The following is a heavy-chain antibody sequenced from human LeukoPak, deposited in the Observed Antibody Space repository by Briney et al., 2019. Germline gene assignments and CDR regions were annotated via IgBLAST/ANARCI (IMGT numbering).Heavy chain of an antibody. CDR2: ISGSGGST. Sequence: GGSLRPSCAASGFTFSSYGMSWVRQAPGKGLEWVSAISGSGGSTYYADSVKGRFTISRDNSKKTLYLEMNSLRVEDTAVYYCARTGESHAFDIWGQGTMVTVSS. J-gene: IGHJ3*02. CDR1: GFTFSSYG. D-gene: IGHD1-26*01. V-gene: IGHV3-23*01. CDR3: ARTGESHAFDI.